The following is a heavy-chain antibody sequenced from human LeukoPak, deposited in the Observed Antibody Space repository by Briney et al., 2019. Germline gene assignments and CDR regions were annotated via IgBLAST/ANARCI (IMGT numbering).Heavy chain of an antibody. V-gene: IGHV4-34*01. D-gene: IGHD6-13*01. J-gene: IGHJ6*03. CDR1: GGSFSGYY. Sequence: PSETLSLTCAVYGGSFSGYYWSWIRQPPGKGLEWIGEINHSGSTNYNPSPKSRVTISVDTSKNQFSLKLSSVTAADTAVYYCATVAAAPGGVYYYYYMDVWGKGTTVTVSS. CDR2: INHSGST. CDR3: ATVAAAPGGVYYYYYMDV.